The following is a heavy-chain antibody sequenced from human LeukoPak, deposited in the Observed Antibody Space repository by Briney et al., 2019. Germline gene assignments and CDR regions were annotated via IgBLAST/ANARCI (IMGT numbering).Heavy chain of an antibody. V-gene: IGHV4-59*08. J-gene: IGHJ5*01. CDR2: MFHTGTT. D-gene: IGHD2-15*01. Sequence: SETLSLTCSLSGGSISTYYWSWIRQPPGKGLEYIGYMFHTGTTNYNPSLKSRVTISLDTSKNQISLKLSSVTAADTAVYYCARHLCSGGACFWFDSWGQGTLVTVSS. CDR3: ARHLCSGGACFWFDS. CDR1: GGSISTYY.